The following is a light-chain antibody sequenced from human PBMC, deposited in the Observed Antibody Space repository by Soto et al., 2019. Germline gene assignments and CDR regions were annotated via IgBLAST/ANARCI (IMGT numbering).Light chain of an antibody. V-gene: IGLV2-14*01. CDR3: SSHTSSGTYV. CDR1: STDVGSSNY. CDR2: DVN. J-gene: IGLJ1*01. Sequence: QSALTQPASVSGSPGQSIAISCTGTSTDVGSSNYVSWYQQHPGKAPKLMIFDVNNRPSGVSDRFSGSKSGNTASLTISGLQAEDVADYYCSSHTSSGTYVFGTGTTLTVL.